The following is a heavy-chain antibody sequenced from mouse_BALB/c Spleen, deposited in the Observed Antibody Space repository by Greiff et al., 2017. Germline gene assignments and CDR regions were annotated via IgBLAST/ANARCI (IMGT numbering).Heavy chain of an antibody. V-gene: IGHV5-17*02. Sequence: EVKLMESGGGLVQPGGSRKLSCAASGFTFSSFGMHWVRQAPEKGLEWVAYISSGSSTIYYADTVKGRFTISRDNPKNTLFLQMTSLRSEDTAMYYCARLHHFDYWGQGTTLTVSS. CDR3: ARLHHFDY. J-gene: IGHJ2*01. CDR2: ISSGSSTI. CDR1: GFTFSSFG.